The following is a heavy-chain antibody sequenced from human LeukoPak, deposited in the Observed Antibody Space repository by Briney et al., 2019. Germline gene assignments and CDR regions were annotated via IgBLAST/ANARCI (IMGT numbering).Heavy chain of an antibody. CDR1: GYTFTSYD. V-gene: IGHV1-8*02. CDR3: ARETTNYYMDV. Sequence: ASVKVSCKASGYTFTSYDINWVRQATGQGLEWMGWMNPNSGNTGYAQKFQGRVTMTRDTSISTAYMELSRLRSDDTAVYYCARETTNYYMDVWGKGTTVTVSS. D-gene: IGHD4-17*01. J-gene: IGHJ6*03. CDR2: MNPNSGNT.